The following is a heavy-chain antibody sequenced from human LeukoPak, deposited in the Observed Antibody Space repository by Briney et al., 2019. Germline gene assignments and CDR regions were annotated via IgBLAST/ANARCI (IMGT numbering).Heavy chain of an antibody. J-gene: IGHJ4*02. D-gene: IGHD3-3*01. Sequence: GGSLRLSCSASGFSLSDYGMSWVRQAPGKGLEWVAVISYDGSNKYYADSVKGRFTISRDNSKNTLYLQMNSLRAEDTAVYYCAKGRFLEWFFDYWGQGTLVTVSS. CDR2: ISYDGSNK. CDR3: AKGRFLEWFFDY. CDR1: GFSLSDYG. V-gene: IGHV3-30*18.